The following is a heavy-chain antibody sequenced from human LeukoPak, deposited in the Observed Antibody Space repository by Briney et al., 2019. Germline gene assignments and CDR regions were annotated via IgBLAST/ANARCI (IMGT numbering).Heavy chain of an antibody. CDR1: VSAFTCYY. D-gene: IGHD6-19*01. CDR3: ARELTAVAGTLGGY. CDR2: INPNSGGT. Sequence: GASVKVSCKASVSAFTCYYMHWVRQAPGQGLEWMGWINPNSGGTNYAQKFQGRVTITRDTSISTAYMELSRLRSDDTAVYYCARELTAVAGTLGGYWGQGTLVTVSS. J-gene: IGHJ4*02. V-gene: IGHV1-2*02.